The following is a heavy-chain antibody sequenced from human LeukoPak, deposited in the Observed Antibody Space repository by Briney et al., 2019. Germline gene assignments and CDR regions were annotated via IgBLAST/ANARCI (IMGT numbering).Heavy chain of an antibody. CDR3: ARHGATVGGFDY. V-gene: IGHV4-39*01. Sequence: SQTLSLTCTVSGRSISSSSYYWGWLRQPPGKGLEWIGSIYYSVSTDYNPSLKSRVTISVDTSKNQFAQNLSSGTAADTAVYYCARHGATVGGFDYWGQGTLVTVSS. D-gene: IGHD4-23*01. CDR1: GRSISSSSYY. J-gene: IGHJ4*02. CDR2: IYYSVST.